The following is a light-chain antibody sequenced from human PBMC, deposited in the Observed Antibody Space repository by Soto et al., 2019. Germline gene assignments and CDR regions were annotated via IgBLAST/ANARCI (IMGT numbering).Light chain of an antibody. CDR1: SSNIGSNT. CDR3: TSYAGSNNLV. J-gene: IGLJ3*02. CDR2: SNN. V-gene: IGLV1-44*01. Sequence: QSVLTQPPSASGTPGQRVTISCPGGSSNIGSNTVSWYQQLPGTAPKLLIYSNNQRPSGVPDRFSGSKSGTSASLAISGLQSEDEADYYCTSYAGSNNLVFAGGTKVTVL.